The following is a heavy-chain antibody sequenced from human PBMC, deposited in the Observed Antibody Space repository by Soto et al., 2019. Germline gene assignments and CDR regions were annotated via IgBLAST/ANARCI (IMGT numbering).Heavy chain of an antibody. CDR1: GFTFSSYW. Sequence: EVQLVESGGGLVQPGGSLRLSCAASGFTFSSYWMHWVHQAPGKGLVWVSRINSDGSSTSYADSVKGRFTISRDNAKNTLELQMNRLGAEDTAVYYCARAPDSSSAQGTFDFWGQGTLVTVSS. J-gene: IGHJ4*02. V-gene: IGHV3-74*01. D-gene: IGHD6-6*01. CDR3: ARAPDSSSAQGTFDF. CDR2: INSDGSST.